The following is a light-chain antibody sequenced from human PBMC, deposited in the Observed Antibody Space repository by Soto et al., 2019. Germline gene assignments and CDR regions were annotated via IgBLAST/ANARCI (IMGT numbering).Light chain of an antibody. CDR1: QIVSDNY. CDR3: QQYAKAPLT. CDR2: GAS. V-gene: IGKV3-20*01. J-gene: IGKJ1*01. Sequence: EIVFTHSPGTRSCSAVERATLSCRASQIVSDNYLAWYQQKPGQAPRLVVYGASSRATGVPDRFSASGSGTDFTLTISRLEPEDFAVYYCQQYAKAPLTFGQGTKVDIK.